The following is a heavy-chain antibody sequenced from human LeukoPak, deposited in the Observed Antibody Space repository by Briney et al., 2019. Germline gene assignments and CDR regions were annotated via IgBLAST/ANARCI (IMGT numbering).Heavy chain of an antibody. CDR3: ARTYYDILTSYNPYFDY. J-gene: IGHJ4*02. CDR1: GFTFSSYE. V-gene: IGHV3-48*03. CDR2: ISSSGSTS. Sequence: GGSLRLSCAASGFTFSSYEMNWVRQAPGKGLEWVSYISSSGSTSYYADSVKGRFTISRDNAKNSLYLQMNSLRAEDTAVYYCARTYYDILTSYNPYFDYWGQGTLVTVSS. D-gene: IGHD3-9*01.